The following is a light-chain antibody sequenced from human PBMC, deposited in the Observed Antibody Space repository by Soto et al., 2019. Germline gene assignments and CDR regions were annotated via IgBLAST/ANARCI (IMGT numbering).Light chain of an antibody. J-gene: IGLJ1*01. V-gene: IGLV2-14*01. CDR3: TSYTSASNYV. CDR2: NVS. CDR1: SSDVGGHDS. Sequence: QSVLTQPASVSGSPGQSIAISCTGTSSDVGGHDSVSWYQQHPGKAPKLMIYNVSNRPSGVSNRFSGSKSGNTASLTISGLLAEDEADYFCTSYTSASNYVFGAGTKVTVL.